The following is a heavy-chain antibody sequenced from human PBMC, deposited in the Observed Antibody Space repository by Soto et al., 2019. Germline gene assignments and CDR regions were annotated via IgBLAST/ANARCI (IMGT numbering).Heavy chain of an antibody. Sequence: SETLSLTCTVSGGSISSSSYYWGWIRQPPGKGLEWIGSIYYSGSTYYNPSLKSRVTISVDTSKNQFSLKLSSVTAADTAVYYCARLQLWLHHYFDYWGQGTLVTVSS. J-gene: IGHJ4*02. D-gene: IGHD5-18*01. CDR3: ARLQLWLHHYFDY. CDR1: GGSISSSSYY. CDR2: IYYSGST. V-gene: IGHV4-39*01.